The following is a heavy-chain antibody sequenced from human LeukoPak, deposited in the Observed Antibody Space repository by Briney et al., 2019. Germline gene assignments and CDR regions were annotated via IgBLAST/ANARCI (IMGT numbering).Heavy chain of an antibody. Sequence: GGSLRLSCAVSGFTFSNYAMNWVRQAPEKGLEWVSTIHGGGDVTYYADSVKGRFTISRDNSKNTLYLQMNSLRAEDTAVYYCARDQWVYSSSWYSGFDPWGQGTLVTVSS. CDR1: GFTFSNYA. CDR2: IHGGGDVT. J-gene: IGHJ5*02. CDR3: ARDQWVYSSSWYSGFDP. D-gene: IGHD6-13*01. V-gene: IGHV3-23*01.